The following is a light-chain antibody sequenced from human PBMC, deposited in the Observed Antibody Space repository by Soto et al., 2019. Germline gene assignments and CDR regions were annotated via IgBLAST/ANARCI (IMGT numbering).Light chain of an antibody. CDR2: SAS. V-gene: IGKV1-12*01. Sequence: DIPMTQLPSSMSASVGDRVTITCRASQGISRWLAWYHQKPGKAPNLLIYSASTLHSGVPSRFSGSGSGTDFTLTISSLQPEDFGTYYCQQANSFPLTFGPGTKVDMK. CDR3: QQANSFPLT. J-gene: IGKJ3*01. CDR1: QGISRW.